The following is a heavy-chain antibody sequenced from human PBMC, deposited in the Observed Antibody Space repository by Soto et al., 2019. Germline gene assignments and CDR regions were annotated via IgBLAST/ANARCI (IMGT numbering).Heavy chain of an antibody. Sequence: LRLSCVASGFMFSSYAMSWVRQAPGKGLEWVSAVGGSGYSTYYADSVKGRFTISRDNSKNTLYLQMNSLKTEDTAVYYCITTYSGTPARPYLDLWGQGTPVTVSS. D-gene: IGHD1-26*01. CDR2: VGGSGYST. J-gene: IGHJ4*02. CDR3: ITTYSGTPARPYLDL. CDR1: GFMFSSYA. V-gene: IGHV3-23*01.